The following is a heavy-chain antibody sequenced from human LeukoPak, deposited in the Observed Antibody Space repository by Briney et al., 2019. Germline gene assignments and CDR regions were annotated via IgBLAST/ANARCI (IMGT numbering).Heavy chain of an antibody. D-gene: IGHD5-12*01. CDR1: GFTFSNYT. CDR3: VATSGGNTN. J-gene: IGHJ4*02. Sequence: GGSMRLSCVASGFTFSNYTMHWVRQAPGKGLEWVAAVSYRGSIKSYAESVKGRLTISRDNSDNTLYLQMNSLIAEDTAVYYCVATSGGNTNWGQGTLVTVSS. V-gene: IGHV3-30-3*01. CDR2: VSYRGSIK.